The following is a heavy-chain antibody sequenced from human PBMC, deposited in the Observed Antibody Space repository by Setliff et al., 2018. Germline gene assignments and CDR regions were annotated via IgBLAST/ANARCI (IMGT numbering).Heavy chain of an antibody. D-gene: IGHD4-17*01. CDR2: ISGGGGNT. CDR1: GFTFSTYA. J-gene: IGHJ4*02. Sequence: GGSLRLSCAASGFTFSTYAMTWVRQAPGKGLEWVSAISGGGGNTFYADSVQGRFTISRDNSKNTLYLQMNNLRAEDTAVYYCAKDLASGDYVYYFDYWGQGTRVTVS. CDR3: AKDLASGDYVYYFDY. V-gene: IGHV3-23*01.